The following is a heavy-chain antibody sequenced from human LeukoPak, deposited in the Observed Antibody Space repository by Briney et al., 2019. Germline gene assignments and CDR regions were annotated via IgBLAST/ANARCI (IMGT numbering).Heavy chain of an antibody. CDR1: GFTFSSYS. Sequence: GGSLRLSCAASGFTFSSYSMNWVRQAPGKGLEWVSSISSSSSYIYYADSVKGRFTISRDNAKNSLYLQMNSLRAEDTAVYYCARADGIAVARDYYYMDVWGKGTTVTVSS. CDR3: ARADGIAVARDYYYMDV. V-gene: IGHV3-21*01. D-gene: IGHD6-19*01. J-gene: IGHJ6*03. CDR2: ISSSSSYI.